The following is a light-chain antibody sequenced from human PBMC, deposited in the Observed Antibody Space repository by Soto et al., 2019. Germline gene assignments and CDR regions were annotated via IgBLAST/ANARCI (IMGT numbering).Light chain of an antibody. J-gene: IGKJ4*01. Sequence: IGMTQSPSTLSASVGDGATLSCRASQSIDSNLAWYQQKPGQTPRLLMYGASTRPTGVPARFSGSGSGTEFTLTISSLQSEDSAVYYCQQYNDWPLTFGRGTKVDI. CDR2: GAS. V-gene: IGKV3D-15*01. CDR3: QQYNDWPLT. CDR1: QSIDSN.